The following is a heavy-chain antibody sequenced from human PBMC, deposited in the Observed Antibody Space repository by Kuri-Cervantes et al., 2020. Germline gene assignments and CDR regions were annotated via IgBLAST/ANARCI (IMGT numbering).Heavy chain of an antibody. Sequence: GGSLRLSCAAPEFTVSTNYMSWVRQAPGKGLEWVSFIYSGGSTYYADSVKGRFTISRDNSKNTLYLQMNSLRAEDTAVYYCAREGYCSSTSCYDDYWGQGTLVTVSS. CDR1: EFTVSTNY. D-gene: IGHD2-2*01. J-gene: IGHJ4*02. CDR2: IYSGGST. CDR3: AREGYCSSTSCYDDY. V-gene: IGHV3-53*01.